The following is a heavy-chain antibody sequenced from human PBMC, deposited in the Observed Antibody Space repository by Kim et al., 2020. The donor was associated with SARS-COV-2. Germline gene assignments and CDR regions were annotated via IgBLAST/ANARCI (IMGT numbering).Heavy chain of an antibody. CDR3: ARQLGRRGAFDI. V-gene: IGHV5-51*01. D-gene: IGHD1-26*01. J-gene: IGHJ3*02. Sequence: RYSPSFQGQVTISADKSISTAYLQWSSLKASDTAMYYCARQLGRRGAFDIWGQGTMVTVSS.